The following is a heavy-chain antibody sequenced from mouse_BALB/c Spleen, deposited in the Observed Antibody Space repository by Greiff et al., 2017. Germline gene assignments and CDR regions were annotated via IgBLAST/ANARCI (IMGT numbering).Heavy chain of an antibody. J-gene: IGHJ3*01. CDR1: GFTFSDFY. V-gene: IGHV7-1*02. Sequence: EVMLVESGGGLVQPGGSLRLSCATSGFTFSDFYMEWVRQPPGKRLVWIAATRNKANDYTTEYSASVKGRFIVSRDTSQSILYLQMNALRAEVTAIYYCARGIYDGSWGFAYWGQGTLVTVSA. CDR2: TRNKANDYTT. CDR3: ARGIYDGSWGFAY. D-gene: IGHD2-3*01.